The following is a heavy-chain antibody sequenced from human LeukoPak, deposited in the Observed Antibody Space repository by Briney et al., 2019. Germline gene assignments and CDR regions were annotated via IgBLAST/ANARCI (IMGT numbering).Heavy chain of an antibody. D-gene: IGHD3-22*01. CDR1: GGSISSSSYY. V-gene: IGHV4-39*01. J-gene: IGHJ3*02. Sequence: SETLSLTCTVSGGSISSSSYYWGWIRQPPGKGLEWIGSIYYSGSTYYNPSLKSRVTISVDTSKNQFSLKLSSVTAADTAVYYCARHDSSGYSAAFDIWGQGTMVTVSS. CDR3: ARHDSSGYSAAFDI. CDR2: IYYSGST.